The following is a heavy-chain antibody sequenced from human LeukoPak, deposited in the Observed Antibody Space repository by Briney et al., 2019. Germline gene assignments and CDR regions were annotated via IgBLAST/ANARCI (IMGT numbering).Heavy chain of an antibody. V-gene: IGHV3-74*01. CDR2: INSDGSST. CDR1: GFTFSSYW. D-gene: IGHD4-17*01. J-gene: IGHJ4*02. CDR3: ARDAYGDYVVDY. Sequence: PGGSLRLSCAASGFTFSSYWMHWVRQAPGKGLVWVSRINSDGSSTSYADSVKGRFTTSRDNAKNTLYLQMNSLRAEDTAVYYCARDAYGDYVVDYWGQGILVTVSS.